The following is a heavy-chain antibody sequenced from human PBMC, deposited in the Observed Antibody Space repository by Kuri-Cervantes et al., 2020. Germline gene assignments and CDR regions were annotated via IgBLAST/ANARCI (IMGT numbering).Heavy chain of an antibody. CDR2: INPNSGGT. Sequence: ASVKVSCKASGYTFTGYYMHWVRQAPGQGLEWMGWINPNSGGTNYAQKFQGRVTMTRDTSISAAYMELSRLRSHDTAVYYCARDRGVIPLIDYWGQGTLVTVSS. CDR3: ARDRGVIPLIDY. J-gene: IGHJ4*02. CDR1: GYTFTGYY. D-gene: IGHD3-10*01. V-gene: IGHV1-2*02.